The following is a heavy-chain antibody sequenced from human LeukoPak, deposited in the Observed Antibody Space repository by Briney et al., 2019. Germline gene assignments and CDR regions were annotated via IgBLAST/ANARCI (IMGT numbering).Heavy chain of an antibody. CDR3: ARVSFGYDYVWGSSRKAPDAFDI. D-gene: IGHD3-16*02. Sequence: SETLSLTCAVYGGSFSGYYWSWIRQPPGKGLEWIGGINHSGSTNYNPSLKSRVTISVDTSKNQFSLKLSSVTAADTAVYYCARVSFGYDYVWGSSRKAPDAFDIWGQGTMVTVSS. V-gene: IGHV4-34*01. CDR1: GGSFSGYY. CDR2: INHSGST. J-gene: IGHJ3*02.